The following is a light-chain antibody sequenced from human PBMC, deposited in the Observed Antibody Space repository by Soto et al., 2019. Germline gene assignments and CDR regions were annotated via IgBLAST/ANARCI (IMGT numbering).Light chain of an antibody. CDR2: TSS. CDR3: QQSYSTSIT. V-gene: IGKV1-39*01. CDR1: QIISNF. Sequence: DIQMTQSPSSLSASAGERVTITFRASQIISNFLNWYQQTPGKAPKLLISTSSTLQTGVPSRFDGSGSGTDFTLTINNLQPEDFATYYCQQSYSTSITFGQGTRLEIK. J-gene: IGKJ5*01.